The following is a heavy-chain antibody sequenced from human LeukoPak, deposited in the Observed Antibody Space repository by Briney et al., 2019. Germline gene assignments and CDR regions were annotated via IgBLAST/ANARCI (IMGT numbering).Heavy chain of an antibody. CDR1: GGSISSYY. V-gene: IGHV4-59*01. J-gene: IGHJ4*02. CDR2: IYYTGST. Sequence: SETLSLSCTVSGGSISSYYWSWIRQPPGKGLEWIGYIYYTGSTKYNPSLKSRVTISVDTSKNQFSLKLRSVTAADTAVYYFVRGIAAAGLYFDYWGQGTLVTVSS. D-gene: IGHD6-13*01. CDR3: VRGIAAAGLYFDY.